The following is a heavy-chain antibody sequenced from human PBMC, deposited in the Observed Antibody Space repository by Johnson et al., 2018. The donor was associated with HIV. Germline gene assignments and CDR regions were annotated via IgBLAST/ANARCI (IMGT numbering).Heavy chain of an antibody. V-gene: IGHV3-7*05. CDR3: TTGKQGLRSAFDI. CDR2: MNQDGSEK. CDR1: GFTFSSYG. J-gene: IGHJ3*02. Sequence: VQLVESGGGVVQPGGSLRLSCAASGFTFSSYGMHWVRQAPGKGLEWVANMNQDGSEKYYVDSVKGRFTISRDNSKNTLYLQMNSLKTEDTAVYYCTTGKQGLRSAFDIWGQGTMVTVSS.